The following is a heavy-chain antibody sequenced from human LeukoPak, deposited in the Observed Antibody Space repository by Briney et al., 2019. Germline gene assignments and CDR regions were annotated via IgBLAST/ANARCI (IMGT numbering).Heavy chain of an antibody. CDR1: GFTFSDYY. J-gene: IGHJ3*02. V-gene: IGHV3-11*06. CDR3: ARGNDYGTVYAFYI. D-gene: IGHD4-17*01. CDR2: ISSSSSYT. Sequence: GGSLRLSCAASGFTFSDYYMSWIRQAPGKGLEWVSYISSSSSYTNYADSVKGRFTISRDNAKNSLYLQMNSLRAEDTAVYYCARGNDYGTVYAFYIWGQGTMVTVSS.